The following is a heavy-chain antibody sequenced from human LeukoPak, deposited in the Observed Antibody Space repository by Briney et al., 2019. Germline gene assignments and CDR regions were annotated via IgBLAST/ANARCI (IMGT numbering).Heavy chain of an antibody. V-gene: IGHV3-30*18. D-gene: IGHD2-15*01. J-gene: IGHJ4*02. CDR1: GFTFSNYG. Sequence: PGRSLRLSCAASGFTFSNYGMHWGRHAPRKGLEWVSTILNDGSYKYYADSVKGRFTISRDNSKNTLYLQMNSLRAEDTAVYYCAKDDRGYCSGGSCYPDYWGQGTLVTVST. CDR3: AKDDRGYCSGGSCYPDY. CDR2: ILNDGSYK.